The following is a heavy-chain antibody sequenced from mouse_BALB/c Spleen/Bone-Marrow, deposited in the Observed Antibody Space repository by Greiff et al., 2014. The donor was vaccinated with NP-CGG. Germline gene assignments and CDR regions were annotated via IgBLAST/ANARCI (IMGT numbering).Heavy chain of an antibody. CDR2: IWAGGST. CDR3: ARVDYDDYYAMDY. Sequence: QVQLQQSGPGLVAPSQSLSITCTVSGFSLTSYGVHWVRQPPGKGLEWLGVIWAGGSTNYNSALTSRQSISKDNSKSQVFLKMNSLQTDDTAMYYCARVDYDDYYAMDYWGQGTSVTVSS. J-gene: IGHJ4*01. CDR1: GFSLTSYG. D-gene: IGHD2-4*01. V-gene: IGHV2-9*02.